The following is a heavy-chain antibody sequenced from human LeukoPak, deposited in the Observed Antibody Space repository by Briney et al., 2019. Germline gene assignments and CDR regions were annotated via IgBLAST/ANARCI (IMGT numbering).Heavy chain of an antibody. CDR2: MNPNSGNT. D-gene: IGHD3-10*01. V-gene: IGHV1-8*01. CDR1: RYTFTSYD. J-gene: IGHJ6*02. Sequence: GSVKVSCKASRYTFTSYDINWVRQATGQGLEWMGWMNPNSGNTGYAQKFQGRVTMTRNTSISTAYMELSSLRSEDTAVYYCARDYKSSPRITMVRGVSMDVWGQGTTVTVSS. CDR3: ARDYKSSPRITMVRGVSMDV.